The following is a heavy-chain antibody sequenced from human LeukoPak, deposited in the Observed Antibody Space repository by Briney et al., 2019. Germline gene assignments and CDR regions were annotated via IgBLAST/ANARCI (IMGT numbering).Heavy chain of an antibody. J-gene: IGHJ4*02. Sequence: GGSLRPPCAAPGFPFSTVSMIWCRRPPGEGRKGCSSIFPSGGEIHYADSVRGRFTISRDNSKSTLSLQMNSLRAEDTAIYYCATYRQVLLPFESWGQGTLVTVSS. D-gene: IGHD2-8*02. CDR2: IFPSGGEI. CDR1: GFPFSTVS. CDR3: ATYRQVLLPFES. V-gene: IGHV3-23*01.